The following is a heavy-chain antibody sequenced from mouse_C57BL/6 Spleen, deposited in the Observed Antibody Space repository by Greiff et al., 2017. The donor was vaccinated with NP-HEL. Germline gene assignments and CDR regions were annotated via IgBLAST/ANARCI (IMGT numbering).Heavy chain of an antibody. J-gene: IGHJ4*01. CDR2: IHPNSGST. CDR1: GYTFTSSW. D-gene: IGHD2-3*01. V-gene: IGHV1-64*01. CDR3: ALDGYSYYAMDY. Sequence: QVQLQQPGAELVKPGASVKLSCKASGYTFTSSWMHWVKQRPGQGLEWIGMIHPNSGSTNYNEKFKSKATLTVDKSSSTAYMQLSSLTSEDSAVYYCALDGYSYYAMDYWGQGTSVTVSS.